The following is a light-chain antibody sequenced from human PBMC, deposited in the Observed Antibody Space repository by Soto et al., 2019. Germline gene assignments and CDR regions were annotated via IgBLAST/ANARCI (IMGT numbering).Light chain of an antibody. CDR1: QRINSKI. CDR3: HHYRRSAGT. J-gene: IGKJ1*01. Sequence: EIVLTQSPGTLSLSPGEGATLSCRASQRINSKILAWFQQKSCQATRLLSYGASNRSTGIPDRLSGSGSGTDFTLSISRLGPVEVAFYSGHHYRRSAGTFGHGTKVEIK. V-gene: IGKV3-20*01. CDR2: GAS.